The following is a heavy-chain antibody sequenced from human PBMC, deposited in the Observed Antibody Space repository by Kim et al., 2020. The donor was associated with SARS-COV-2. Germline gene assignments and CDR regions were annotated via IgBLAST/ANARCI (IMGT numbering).Heavy chain of an antibody. CDR3: VKDSVEYYYDSSGYSHFDY. D-gene: IGHD3-22*01. J-gene: IGHJ4*02. Sequence: GRITISRDNSKNTLYLQMSSLRAEDTAVYYCVKDSVEYYYDSSGYSHFDYWGQGTLVTVSS. V-gene: IGHV3-64D*06.